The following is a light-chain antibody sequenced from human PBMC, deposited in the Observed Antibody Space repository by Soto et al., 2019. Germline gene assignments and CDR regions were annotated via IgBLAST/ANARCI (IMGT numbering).Light chain of an antibody. J-gene: IGKJ3*01. CDR2: DAS. V-gene: IGKV3-11*01. CDR1: QSVDWY. Sequence: EIVLTQSPATLSLSPGARATVSCRASQSVDWYVAWYQHKPGKAPRLLIYDASTRATGIPDRFSGSGSGTDFNLTISSLEPEDFAVYYCQQRSNWPPISFGPGTKVDMK. CDR3: QQRSNWPPIS.